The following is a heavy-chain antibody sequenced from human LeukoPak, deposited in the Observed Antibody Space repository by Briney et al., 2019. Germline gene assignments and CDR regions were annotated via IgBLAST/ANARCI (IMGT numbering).Heavy chain of an antibody. J-gene: IGHJ6*02. CDR2: IGGGGEST. CDR1: GFTFSSYA. V-gene: IGHV3-23*01. Sequence: GGSLRLSCAASGFTFSSYAMSWVREAPGKGLEWVSTIGGGGESTYYADSVKGRFTISRDNSKNTVYLQMNSLRAEDTAVYCCASLLTPYHGSGGGGMDVWGQGTTVTVSS. CDR3: ASLLTPYHGSGGGGMDV. D-gene: IGHD3-10*01.